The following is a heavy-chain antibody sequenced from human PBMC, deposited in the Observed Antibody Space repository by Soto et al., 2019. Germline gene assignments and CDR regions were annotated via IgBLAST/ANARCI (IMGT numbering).Heavy chain of an antibody. J-gene: IGHJ5*02. Sequence: SETLSLTCTISNGSIGSYYWTWIRQPPGKGLEWIGHIYYSGSTNYNPSLKSRLTLSLDTSKNQLSLKLTSVTAADTAVYYCARVGRLITAAGLLDAWGQGTLVTVPS. D-gene: IGHD6-13*01. CDR1: NGSIGSYY. V-gene: IGHV4-59*01. CDR2: IYYSGST. CDR3: ARVGRLITAAGLLDA.